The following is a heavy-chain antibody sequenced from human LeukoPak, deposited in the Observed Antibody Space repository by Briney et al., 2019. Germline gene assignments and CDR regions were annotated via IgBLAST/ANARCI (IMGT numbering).Heavy chain of an antibody. CDR1: EFTFSSYW. D-gene: IGHD5-12*01. CDR2: IKGDGSEK. CDR3: ARYLNSGPADY. J-gene: IGHJ4*02. V-gene: IGHV3-7*01. Sequence: GGSLRLSCAASEFTFSSYWMSWFRQAPGKGLEWVANIKGDGSEKHYVDPVKGRSTISRDNAKNSLYLQMNSLRAEDTAVYYCARYLNSGPADYWGQGSLVTVSS.